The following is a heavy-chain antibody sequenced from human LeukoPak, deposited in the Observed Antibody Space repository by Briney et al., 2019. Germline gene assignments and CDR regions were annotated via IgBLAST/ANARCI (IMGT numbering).Heavy chain of an antibody. Sequence: GGSLRLSCAASGFTFNNYGMHWVRQAPGKGLEWVAFISYDGSNKYYADSVKSRFTISRDNSKSTVYLQMNSLTTEDTAVYYCAKDSGTPLTGTWSWCDPWGQGTLVTVSS. D-gene: IGHD3-9*01. CDR3: AKDSGTPLTGTWSWCDP. J-gene: IGHJ5*02. V-gene: IGHV3-30*18. CDR1: GFTFNNYG. CDR2: ISYDGSNK.